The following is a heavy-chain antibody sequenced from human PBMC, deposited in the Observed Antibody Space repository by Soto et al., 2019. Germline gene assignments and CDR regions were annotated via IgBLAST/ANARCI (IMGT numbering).Heavy chain of an antibody. CDR3: AKARWFGESEFYYYYYGRDV. D-gene: IGHD3-10*01. V-gene: IGHV3-30*18. CDR1: GFTFSSYG. J-gene: IGHJ6*02. CDR2: ISYDGSNK. Sequence: QVQLVESGGGVVQPGRSLRLSCAASGFTFSSYGMHWVRQAPGKGLEWVAVISYDGSNKYYADSVKGRFTISRDNSKNTLYRQMNSLRAEDTAVYYCAKARWFGESEFYYYYYGRDVWGQGSTVTVSS.